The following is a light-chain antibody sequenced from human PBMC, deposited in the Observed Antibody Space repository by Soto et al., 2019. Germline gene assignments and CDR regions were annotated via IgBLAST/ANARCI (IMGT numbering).Light chain of an antibody. J-gene: IGLJ1*01. CDR1: SSDVGTYNY. Sequence: QSALTQPRSVSGSPGQSVTISCTGTSSDVGTYNYVSWYQQHPGKAPKVMIYDVSERPSGVPDRFSRSKSGNTARLTISGLQAEDEADYYCCSYAGRPKYVFGSGTKLTV. CDR3: CSYAGRPKYV. V-gene: IGLV2-11*01. CDR2: DVS.